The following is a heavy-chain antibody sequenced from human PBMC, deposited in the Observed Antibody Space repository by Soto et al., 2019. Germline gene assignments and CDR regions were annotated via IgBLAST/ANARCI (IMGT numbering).Heavy chain of an antibody. Sequence: PSETLSLTCTVSGGSISSYYWSWIRQPPGKGLEWIGYIYYSGSTNYNPSLKSRVTISVDTSKNQFSLKLSSVTAADTAVYYCAVTGYSSSWYVGLDYYYGMDVWGQGTTVTVSS. V-gene: IGHV4-59*08. CDR1: GGSISSYY. J-gene: IGHJ6*02. CDR3: AVTGYSSSWYVGLDYYYGMDV. D-gene: IGHD6-13*01. CDR2: IYYSGST.